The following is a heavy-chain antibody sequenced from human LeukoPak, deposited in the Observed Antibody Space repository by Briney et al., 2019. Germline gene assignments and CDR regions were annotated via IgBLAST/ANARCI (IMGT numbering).Heavy chain of an antibody. CDR3: ARGNRHYYYYYYMDV. Sequence: ASVKVSCKASGGTFSSYAISWVRQAPGQGLEWMGGIIPIFGTANYAQKFQGRVTITAGESTSTAYMELSSLRSEDTAVYYCARGNRHYYYYYYMDVWGKGTTVTVSS. J-gene: IGHJ6*03. CDR2: IIPIFGTA. D-gene: IGHD1-14*01. CDR1: GGTFSSYA. V-gene: IGHV1-69*01.